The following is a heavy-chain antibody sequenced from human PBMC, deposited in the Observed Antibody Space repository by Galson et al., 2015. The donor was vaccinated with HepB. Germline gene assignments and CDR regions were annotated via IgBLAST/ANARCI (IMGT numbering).Heavy chain of an antibody. CDR1: GFTFSSYG. V-gene: IGHV3-33*01. CDR2: IWYDGSNK. D-gene: IGHD5-12*01. Sequence: SLRLSCAASGFTFSSYGMHWVRQAPGKGLEWVAVIWYDGSNKYYADPVKGRFTISRDNSKNTLYLQMNSLRAEDTAVYYCARGADSGYDHFDYWGQGTLVTVSS. CDR3: ARGADSGYDHFDY. J-gene: IGHJ4*02.